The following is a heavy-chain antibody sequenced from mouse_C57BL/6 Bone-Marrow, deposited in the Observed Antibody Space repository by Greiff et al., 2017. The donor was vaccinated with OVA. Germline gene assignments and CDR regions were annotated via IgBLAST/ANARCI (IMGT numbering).Heavy chain of an antibody. CDR1: GYAFSSSW. CDR2: IYPGDGDT. D-gene: IGHD3-2*02. CDR3: ASSSEDY. J-gene: IGHJ2*01. V-gene: IGHV1-82*01. Sequence: QVQLQQSGPELVKPGASVKISCKASGYAFSSSWMNWVKQRPGKGLEWIGRIYPGDGDTNYNGKFKGKATLTADKSSSTAYMQLSSLTSEDSAVYFCASSSEDYWGQGTTRTVSS.